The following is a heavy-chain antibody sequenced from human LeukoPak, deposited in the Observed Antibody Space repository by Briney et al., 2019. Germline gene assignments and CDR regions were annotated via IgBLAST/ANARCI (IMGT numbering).Heavy chain of an antibody. V-gene: IGHV4-59*08. J-gene: IGHJ5*02. D-gene: IGHD3-10*01. CDR3: ASLHGYGSGRP. Sequence: SETLSLTCTVSGASISSYYWSWIRQPPGKGLEWIGYISYSGSTNYNPSLKSRVTISVDTSKNQFSLKVSSVTAADTAVYYCASLHGYGSGRPWGQGTLVTVSS. CDR2: ISYSGST. CDR1: GASISSYY.